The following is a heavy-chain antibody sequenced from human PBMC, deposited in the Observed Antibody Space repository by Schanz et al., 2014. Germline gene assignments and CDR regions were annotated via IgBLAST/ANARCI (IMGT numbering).Heavy chain of an antibody. V-gene: IGHV4-34*01. D-gene: IGHD2-2*01. Sequence: QVRLQEWGSGLLKPSETLSLTCAVYGGSFNDYYWTWIRQTPGKRLEWIGEITPGRSAHYNPSLRSRVTISVDTSKNQFSLKLTSVTAADTAMYYCARGRVVPAAPEFDYWGQGILVTVSS. J-gene: IGHJ4*02. CDR3: ARGRVVPAAPEFDY. CDR1: GGSFNDYY. CDR2: ITPGRSA.